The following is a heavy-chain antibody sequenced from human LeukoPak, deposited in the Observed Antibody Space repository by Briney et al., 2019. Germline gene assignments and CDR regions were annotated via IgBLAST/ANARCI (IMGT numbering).Heavy chain of an antibody. V-gene: IGHV3-74*01. CDR3: ARDRSISAAGDTY. J-gene: IGHJ4*02. CDR1: GFTFSSYW. CDR2: VNRDGSST. Sequence: GGSLRLSCAASGFTFSSYWMHWVRQAPGKGLVWVSRVNRDGSSTSYADSVKGRFTVSRDNAKNTLSLQMNSLRAEDAAVYYCARDRSISAAGDTYWGQGTLVTVSS. D-gene: IGHD6-13*01.